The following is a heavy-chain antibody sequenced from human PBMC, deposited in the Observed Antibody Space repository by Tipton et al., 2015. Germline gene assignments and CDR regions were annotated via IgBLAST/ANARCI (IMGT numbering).Heavy chain of an antibody. D-gene: IGHD2-15*01. J-gene: IGHJ5*02. CDR1: GGSVRIGTYY. CDR2: IYNSGST. V-gene: IGHV4-61*01. Sequence: TLSLTCTVSGGSVRIGTYYWSWIRQPPGKGLEWIGYIYNSGSTKYKSSLKSRVTMSVDTSKNQFSLKLTSVNAADTAVYYCARGGNNWFDPWGQGTLVTVSS. CDR3: ARGGNNWFDP.